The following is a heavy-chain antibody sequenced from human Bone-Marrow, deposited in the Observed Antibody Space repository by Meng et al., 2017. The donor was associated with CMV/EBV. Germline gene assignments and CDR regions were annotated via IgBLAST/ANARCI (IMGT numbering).Heavy chain of an antibody. V-gene: IGHV5-51*01. J-gene: IGHJ4*02. CDR3: ARLYSSSWGVDY. CDR1: GYSFTSYW. CDR2: IYPGDTDT. D-gene: IGHD6-13*01. Sequence: GGSLRLSCKGSGYSFTSYWIGWVRQMPGKGLEWMGIIYPGDTDTRYSPSFQGQVTISADKSISTSYLQWSSLKASDTAKYYCARLYSSSWGVDYWGQGTLVTVSS.